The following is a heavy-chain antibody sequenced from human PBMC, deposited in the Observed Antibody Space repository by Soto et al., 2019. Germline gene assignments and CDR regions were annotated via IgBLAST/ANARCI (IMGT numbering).Heavy chain of an antibody. CDR3: ARVIYGSGIHPDY. J-gene: IGHJ4*02. V-gene: IGHV4-31*11. CDR1: GGSISSGGYY. Sequence: SETLSLTCAVSGGSISSGGYYWSWIRQHPGKGLEWIGYIYYSGSTYYNPSLKSRVTISVDTSKNQFSLKLSSVTAADTAVYYCARVIYGSGIHPDYWGQGTLVTVSS. D-gene: IGHD3-10*01. CDR2: IYYSGST.